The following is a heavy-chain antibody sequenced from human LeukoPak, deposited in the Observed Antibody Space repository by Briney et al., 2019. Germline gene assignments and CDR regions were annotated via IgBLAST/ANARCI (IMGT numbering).Heavy chain of an antibody. CDR1: GGTFSSYT. CDR3: ASMDDYGDY. Sequence: SSVKVSCKASGGTFSSYTISWVRQARGQGLEWMGRIIAILGIANYAQKFQGRVTITADKSTSTAYMELSSLRSEDTAVYYCASMDDYGDYWGQGTLVTVSS. J-gene: IGHJ4*02. V-gene: IGHV1-69*02. D-gene: IGHD2-2*03. CDR2: IIAILGIA.